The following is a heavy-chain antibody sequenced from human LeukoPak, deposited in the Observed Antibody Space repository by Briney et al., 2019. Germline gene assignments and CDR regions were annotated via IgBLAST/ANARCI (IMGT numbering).Heavy chain of an antibody. V-gene: IGHV1-18*01. CDR3: AREGVVGATTRGWFDP. Sequence: ASVKVSCKASGYTFTSYGISWVRQAPGQGLEWMGWISAYNGNTNYAQKFQGWVTMTRDTSISTAYMELSRLRSDDTAVYYCAREGVVGATTRGWFDPWGQGTLVTVSS. CDR1: GYTFTSYG. J-gene: IGHJ5*02. D-gene: IGHD1-26*01. CDR2: ISAYNGNT.